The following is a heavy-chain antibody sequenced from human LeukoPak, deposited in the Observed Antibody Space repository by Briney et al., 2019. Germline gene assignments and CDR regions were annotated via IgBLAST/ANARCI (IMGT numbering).Heavy chain of an antibody. V-gene: IGHV4-59*08. J-gene: IGHJ5*02. D-gene: IGHD3-3*01. CDR1: GGSISSYY. CDR2: IYYSGST. CDR3: ARHGQGIYADYYDFWSGYYTWFDP. Sequence: SETLSLTCTVSGGSISSYYWSWIRQPPGKGLEWIGYIYYSGSTNYNPSLKSRVTISVDTSKNQFSLKLSSVTAADTAVYYYARHGQGIYADYYDFWSGYYTWFDPWGQGTLVTVSS.